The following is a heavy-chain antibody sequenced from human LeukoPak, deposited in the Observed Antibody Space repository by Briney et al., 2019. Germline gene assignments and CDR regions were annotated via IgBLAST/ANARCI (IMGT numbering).Heavy chain of an antibody. J-gene: IGHJ4*02. CDR1: GFTFSDYY. CDR2: ISESGGST. D-gene: IGHD3-16*02. V-gene: IGHV3-23*01. CDR3: VTSRY. Sequence: GGSLRLSCAASGFTFSDYYMSWIRQAPGKGLEWVSAISESGGSTYYADSVKGRFIISRDNSKYTLYLQMNSLRAEDTAVYYCVTSRYWGQGTLVTVSS.